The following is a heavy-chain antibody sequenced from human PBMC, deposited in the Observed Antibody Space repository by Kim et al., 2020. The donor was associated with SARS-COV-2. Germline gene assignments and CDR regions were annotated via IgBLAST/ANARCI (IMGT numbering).Heavy chain of an antibody. CDR2: IYYSGST. V-gene: IGHV4-59*08. J-gene: IGHJ4*02. D-gene: IGHD3-3*01. CDR1: GGSISSYY. Sequence: SETLSLTCTVSGGSISSYYWSWIRQPPGKGLEWIGYIYYSGSTNYNPSLKSRVTISVDTSKNQFSLKLSSVTAADTAVYYCARLYYDFWSGYYTFDYWGQGTLVTVSS. CDR3: ARLYYDFWSGYYTFDY.